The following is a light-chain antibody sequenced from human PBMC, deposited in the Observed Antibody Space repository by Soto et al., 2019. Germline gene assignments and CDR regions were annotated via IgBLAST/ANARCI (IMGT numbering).Light chain of an antibody. CDR2: VND. CDR3: VTWDSSLSARV. Sequence: QSVLTQPPSVSAAPGQTVTISCFGSRSNIGNNYVYWYQQLPGTAPKLLIYVNDQRPSGIPDRFSGSKSGTSATLDITGLQTGDEADYYCVTWDSSLSARVFGGGTKLTVL. CDR1: RSNIGNNY. V-gene: IGLV1-51*01. J-gene: IGLJ3*02.